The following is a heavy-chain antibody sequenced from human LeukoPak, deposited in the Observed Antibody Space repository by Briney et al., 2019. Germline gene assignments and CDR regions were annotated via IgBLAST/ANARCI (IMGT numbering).Heavy chain of an antibody. Sequence: GGSLRLSCTASGFTLSTYAMSWVRQAPGKGLDWVSAISGSGSTTFYGDSVKGRFTISRNNSKNTLYLQMNSLRAEDTAVYYCAQVLTEAPNWFDPWGQGTLVTVS. D-gene: IGHD4-11*01. J-gene: IGHJ5*02. V-gene: IGHV3-23*01. CDR3: AQVLTEAPNWFDP. CDR2: ISGSGSTT. CDR1: GFTLSTYA.